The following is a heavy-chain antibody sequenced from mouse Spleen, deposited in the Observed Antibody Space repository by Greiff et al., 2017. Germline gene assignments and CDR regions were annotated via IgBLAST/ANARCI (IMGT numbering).Heavy chain of an antibody. J-gene: IGHJ3*01. V-gene: IGHV5-6*01. CDR2: ISSGGSYT. CDR1: GFTFSSYG. Sequence: EVKLMESGGDLVKPGGSLKLSCAASGFTFSSYGMSWVRQTPDKRLEWVATISSGGSYTYYPDSVKGRFTISRDNAKNTLYLQMSSLKSEDTAMYYCARGSDYGSPWFAYWGQGTLVTVSA. CDR3: ARGSDYGSPWFAY. D-gene: IGHD1-1*01.